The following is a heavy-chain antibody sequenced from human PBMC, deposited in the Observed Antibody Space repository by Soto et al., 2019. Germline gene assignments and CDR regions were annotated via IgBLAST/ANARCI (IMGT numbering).Heavy chain of an antibody. CDR3: SHTGV. CDR1: GFSFSTYW. J-gene: IGHJ4*02. CDR2: VNEDGTEK. Sequence: EVQMVESGGGLVQPGGSLRLSCAASGFSFSTYWMYWVRQAPGKGLEWVANVNEDGTEKNYVDSVKGRFTISRDNAKNSLYLQMNSRRAEDTAVYYCSHTGVGGQGTLVTVS. V-gene: IGHV3-7*01. D-gene: IGHD2-15*01.